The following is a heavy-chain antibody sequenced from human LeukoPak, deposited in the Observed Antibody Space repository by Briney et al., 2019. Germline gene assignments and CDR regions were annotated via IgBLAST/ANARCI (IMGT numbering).Heavy chain of an antibody. V-gene: IGHV4-4*07. Sequence: SETLSLTCTVSGGSISSCYWSWIRQPAGKGLEWIGRIYTSGSTNYNPSLKSRVTMSVDTSKNQFSLKLSSVTAADTAVYYGARDRPDIVVVPAAIGGLDPWGQGTLVTVSS. D-gene: IGHD2-2*02. CDR3: ARDRPDIVVVPAAIGGLDP. CDR1: GGSISSCY. J-gene: IGHJ5*02. CDR2: IYTSGST.